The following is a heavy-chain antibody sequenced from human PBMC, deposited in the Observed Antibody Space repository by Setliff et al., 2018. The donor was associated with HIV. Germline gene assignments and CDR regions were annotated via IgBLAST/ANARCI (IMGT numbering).Heavy chain of an antibody. V-gene: IGHV3-30*07. D-gene: IGHD6-13*01. CDR1: RFTFSTYA. J-gene: IGHJ3*02. Sequence: GGSLRLSCAASRFTFSTYAMHWVRQAPGKVLEWVAIISYDDTYYADSVKGRFTISRDNAKNTLYLKMNSLRVEDTALYYCAKVLDIATTGRRLGVLDIWGQGTMVTVSS. CDR2: ISYDDT. CDR3: AKVLDIATTGRRLGVLDI.